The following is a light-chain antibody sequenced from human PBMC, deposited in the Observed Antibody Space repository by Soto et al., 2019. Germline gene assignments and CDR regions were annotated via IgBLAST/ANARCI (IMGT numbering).Light chain of an antibody. CDR3: QQLNDYPIT. Sequence: DIQLTQSPSFLSASVGDRVTITCRASQGISSYLAWYQQKPGKAPKLLIYAASTLQSGVPSTFSGSGSGTEFTLTISSLQPEDFATYYCQQLNDYPITFGGGTKVEIK. CDR2: AAS. J-gene: IGKJ4*01. CDR1: QGISSY. V-gene: IGKV1-9*01.